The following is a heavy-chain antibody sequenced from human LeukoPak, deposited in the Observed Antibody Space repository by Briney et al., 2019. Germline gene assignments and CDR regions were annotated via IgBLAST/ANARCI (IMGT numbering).Heavy chain of an antibody. D-gene: IGHD4-17*01. V-gene: IGHV3-23*01. CDR3: AKDQNTVATAPFDY. CDR2: INSAGST. CDR1: GFTFSSYA. Sequence: PGGSLRLSCAASGFTFSSYAMSWVRQAPGKGLEWVSAINSAGSTYYGDSVRGRFTISRDNSKNVLYLQMNSLRAEDTALYYCAKDQNTVATAPFDYWGQGTQVTVSS. J-gene: IGHJ4*02.